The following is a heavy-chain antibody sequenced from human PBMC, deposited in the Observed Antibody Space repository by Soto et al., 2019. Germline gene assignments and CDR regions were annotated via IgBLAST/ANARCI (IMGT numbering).Heavy chain of an antibody. Sequence: PSETLSLTCAVSDGSIITDNWWTWVRQPPGKGLEWIGEIYHSGSTNYNPSLKSRVTISVDKSKNQFSLKLTSVTAADTAVYYCARGTGYCSGGSCYNYFDPWGQGTLVTVSS. CDR1: DGSIITDNW. CDR3: ARGTGYCSGGSCYNYFDP. V-gene: IGHV4-4*02. CDR2: IYHSGST. D-gene: IGHD2-15*01. J-gene: IGHJ5*02.